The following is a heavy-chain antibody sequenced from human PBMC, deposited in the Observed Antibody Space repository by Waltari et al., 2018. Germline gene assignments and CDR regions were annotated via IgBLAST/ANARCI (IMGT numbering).Heavy chain of an antibody. CDR1: GFIFEEFA. Sequence: VQLVESGGGLVQPGKTRRLSCVASGFIFEEFALLLVRQVPGEGLEWLAGISWNSNNIVYADSVKGRFTISRDNAENSLYLLMNNLRSDDTALYYCVRDAFGNTIGGVFDYWGQGTLLTVSS. CDR3: VRDAFGNTIGGVFDY. J-gene: IGHJ4*02. V-gene: IGHV3-9*01. CDR2: ISWNSNNI. D-gene: IGHD3-3*01.